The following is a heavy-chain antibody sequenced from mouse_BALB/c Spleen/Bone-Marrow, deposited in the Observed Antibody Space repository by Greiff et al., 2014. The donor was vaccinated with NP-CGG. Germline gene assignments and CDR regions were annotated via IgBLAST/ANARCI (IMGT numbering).Heavy chain of an antibody. V-gene: IGHV5-17*02. CDR2: ISSGSSTI. CDR1: GFTFSSFG. D-gene: IGHD2-1*01. CDR3: ARSRGNYLYYAMDY. Sequence: EVQVVESGGGLVQPGGSRKLSCAASGFTFSSFGMHWVRQAPEKGLEWVAYISSGSSTIYYADTVKGRFTISRDNPKNTLFLQMTSLRSEDTAMYYCARSRGNYLYYAMDYWGQGTPVTVSS. J-gene: IGHJ4*01.